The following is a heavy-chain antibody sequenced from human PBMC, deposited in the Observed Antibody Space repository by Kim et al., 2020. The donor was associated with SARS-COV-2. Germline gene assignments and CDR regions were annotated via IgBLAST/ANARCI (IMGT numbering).Heavy chain of an antibody. CDR2: ITVSSTHI. Sequence: GGSLRLSCAASGFTFNTYTMDWVRQAPGKGLEWVSSITVSSTHIYCADSVKGRFTISRDNARNSVYLQMNSLRVDDTAVYYCARGWFGQVGDYWGQGT. CDR3: ARGWFGQVGDY. V-gene: IGHV3-21*01. J-gene: IGHJ4*02. D-gene: IGHD3-10*01. CDR1: GFTFNTYT.